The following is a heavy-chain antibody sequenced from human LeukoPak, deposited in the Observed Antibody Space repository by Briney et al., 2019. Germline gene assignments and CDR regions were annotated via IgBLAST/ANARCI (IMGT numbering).Heavy chain of an antibody. CDR1: GFTFSSYS. CDR2: ISSSSSYI. J-gene: IGHJ5*02. Sequence: MTGGSLRLSCAASGFTFSSYSMNWVRQAPGKGLEWVSSISSSSSYIYYADSVKGRFTISRDNAKNSLYLQMNSLRAEDTAVYYCARDWVHVSGTFDPWGQGTLVTVSS. D-gene: IGHD1-1*01. V-gene: IGHV3-21*01. CDR3: ARDWVHVSGTFDP.